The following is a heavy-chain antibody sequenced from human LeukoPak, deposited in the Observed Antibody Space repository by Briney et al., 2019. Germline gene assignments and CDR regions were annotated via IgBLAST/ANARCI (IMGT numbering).Heavy chain of an antibody. J-gene: IGHJ4*02. CDR3: ARGGYDMVFDY. V-gene: IGHV4-34*01. CDR2: INHSGST. Sequence: PSETLSLTCAVYGGSFSGYYWSWIRQPPGKGLEWIGEINHSGSTNYNPSLKSRVTISVDTSKNQFSLKLSSVTAADTAVYYCARGGYDMVFDYWGQGTLVTVSS. CDR1: GGSFSGYY. D-gene: IGHD3-9*01.